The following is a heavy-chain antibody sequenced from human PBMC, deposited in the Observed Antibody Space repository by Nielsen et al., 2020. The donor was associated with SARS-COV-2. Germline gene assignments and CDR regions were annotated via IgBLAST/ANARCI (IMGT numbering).Heavy chain of an antibody. D-gene: IGHD6-19*01. V-gene: IGHV3-30*02. J-gene: IGHJ4*02. Sequence: GKSLKISCAASGFTLSSHGIHWVRQAPGKGLEWVAFLRYDGRNEYYTDSVKGRFTISRDNPKNTLYLQMNSLRAEDTAVYYCARDRDRSGCPMDWGQGTLVTVSS. CDR2: LRYDGRNE. CDR3: ARDRDRSGCPMD. CDR1: GFTLSSHG.